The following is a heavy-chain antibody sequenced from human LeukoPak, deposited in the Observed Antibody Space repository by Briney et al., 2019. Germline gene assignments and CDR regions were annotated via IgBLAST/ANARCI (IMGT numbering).Heavy chain of an antibody. V-gene: IGHV3-30*04. Sequence: GGSLRLSCAASGFTFSSYAMHWVRQAPGKGLEGVAVISYDGSNKYYADSVKGRFTISRDNSKNTLYLQMNSLRAEDTAVYYCARDGYCSSTSCYDDAFDIWGQGTMVTVSS. CDR1: GFTFSSYA. J-gene: IGHJ3*02. CDR3: ARDGYCSSTSCYDDAFDI. D-gene: IGHD2-2*03. CDR2: ISYDGSNK.